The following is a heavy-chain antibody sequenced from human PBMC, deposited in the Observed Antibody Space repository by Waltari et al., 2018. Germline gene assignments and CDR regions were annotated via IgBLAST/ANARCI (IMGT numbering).Heavy chain of an antibody. CDR3: ARGPLLSKVDY. V-gene: IGHV4-61*02. CDR2: IYTSGST. D-gene: IGHD1-26*01. J-gene: IGHJ4*02. CDR1: GGSIDRGSYY. Sequence: QVQLQESGPGLVKPSQTLSLTCTVPGGSIDRGSYYWSWIRQPAGKGLEWIGRIYTSGSTNYNPSLKSRVTISVDTSKNQFSLNLSSVTAADTAVYYCARGPLLSKVDYWGQGTLVTVSS.